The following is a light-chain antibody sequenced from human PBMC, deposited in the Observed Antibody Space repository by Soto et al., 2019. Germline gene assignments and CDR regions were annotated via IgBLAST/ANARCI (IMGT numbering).Light chain of an antibody. CDR1: NSSIGAGYA. Sequence: QSVVTQPPSVSGAPGQRVTISCTGSNSSIGAGYAVHWYQQLPGTAPKLLIQRNNQRPSGVPARFSGSKSGTSASLAISGLRSEDEADYYCGGWDDSLSGPVFGGGTKLTVL. V-gene: IGLV1-47*01. CDR3: GGWDDSLSGPV. J-gene: IGLJ2*01. CDR2: RNN.